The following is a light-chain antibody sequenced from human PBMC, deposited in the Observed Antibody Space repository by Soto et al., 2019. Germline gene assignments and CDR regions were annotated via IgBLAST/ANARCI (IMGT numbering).Light chain of an antibody. CDR1: SSDVGGYNY. CDR2: DVS. Sequence: QSVLTQPASVSGSPGQSITISCTGTSSDVGGYNYVSWYQQHPGKAPILMIYDVSNRPSGVSNRFSGSKSGNTASLTISGLQAEDEADYYCSSYTSSSTRAVVFGRGTKLTVL. J-gene: IGLJ2*01. V-gene: IGLV2-14*01. CDR3: SSYTSSSTRAVV.